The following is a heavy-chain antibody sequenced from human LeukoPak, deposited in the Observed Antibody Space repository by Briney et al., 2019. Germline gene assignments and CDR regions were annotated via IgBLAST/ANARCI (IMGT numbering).Heavy chain of an antibody. Sequence: SGGSLRLSCAASGFTFSTYGMHWVRQAPGKGLEWVAVIWYDGTNKYYAGSVKGRFTISRDNSKNTLYLQMNSLRAEDTAVYYCARDLLPGSGWYGNALDIWGQGTMVTVSS. CDR3: ARDLLPGSGWYGNALDI. CDR2: IWYDGTNK. CDR1: GFTFSTYG. D-gene: IGHD6-19*01. V-gene: IGHV3-33*08. J-gene: IGHJ3*02.